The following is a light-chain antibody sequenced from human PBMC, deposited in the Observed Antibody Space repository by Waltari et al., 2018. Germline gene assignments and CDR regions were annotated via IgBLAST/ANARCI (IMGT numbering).Light chain of an antibody. CDR1: QSLLHSNGYKY. CDR2: LGS. Sequence: DIVVTQSPLSLPVTPGEPASISCRSSQSLLHSNGYKYLDWYLQKPGQSPQLLIYLGSNRASGVPDRFSCTGSGTDFTLKINRVQAEDVGVYYCMQSLQALWTFGQGTKVEIK. V-gene: IGKV2-28*01. CDR3: MQSLQALWT. J-gene: IGKJ1*01.